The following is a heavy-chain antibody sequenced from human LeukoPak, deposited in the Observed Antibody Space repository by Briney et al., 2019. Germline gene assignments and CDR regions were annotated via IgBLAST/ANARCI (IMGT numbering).Heavy chain of an antibody. Sequence: GGSLRLSCAASGFTFSSYWMSWVRQAPGKGLEWVANIKQDGSEKYYVDSVKGRFTISRDNSKNTLYLQMNSLRAEDTAVYYCARDIGPRRGAPGGIPDYWGQGTLVTVSS. D-gene: IGHD3-16*01. CDR2: IKQDGSEK. CDR1: GFTFSSYW. V-gene: IGHV3-7*01. CDR3: ARDIGPRRGAPGGIPDY. J-gene: IGHJ4*02.